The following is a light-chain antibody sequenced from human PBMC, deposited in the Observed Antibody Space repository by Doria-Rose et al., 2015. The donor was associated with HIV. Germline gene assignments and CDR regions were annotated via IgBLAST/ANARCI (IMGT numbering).Light chain of an antibody. CDR1: QIISSTY. CDR3: QQYGSSPPDT. CDR2: GAS. V-gene: IGKV3-20*01. J-gene: IGKJ2*01. Sequence: IVLTQSPGTLSLSPGERATLSCRASQIISSTYLAWYQQKPGQAPRLLIYGASSRATGIPDRFSGSGSGTDFTLTISRLEPEDFAVYYCQQYGSSPPDTFGQGTELEIK.